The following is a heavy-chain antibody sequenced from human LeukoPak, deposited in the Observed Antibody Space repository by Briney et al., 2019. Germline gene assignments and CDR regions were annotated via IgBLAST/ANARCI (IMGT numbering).Heavy chain of an antibody. D-gene: IGHD3-22*01. V-gene: IGHV3-23*01. Sequence: GGSLRLSCAASGFTFSNYAMSWVRQAPGKGLEWVSVISGSAERTHYADSVKGRFTISSDNSKNTLYLQMNSLRAEDTAVYYCAKWEGSSGCAFDYWGQGTLVTVSS. CDR3: AKWEGSSGCAFDY. J-gene: IGHJ4*02. CDR2: ISGSAERT. CDR1: GFTFSNYA.